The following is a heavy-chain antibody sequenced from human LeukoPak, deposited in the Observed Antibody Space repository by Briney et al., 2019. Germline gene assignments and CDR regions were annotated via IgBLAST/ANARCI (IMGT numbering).Heavy chain of an antibody. D-gene: IGHD5-12*01. V-gene: IGHV1-2*02. Sequence: GSSLKVSCKASGYTFTGYYMHWVRQAPGQGLEWMGWINPNSGGTNYAQKFQGRVTMTRDTSISTAYMELSRLRSDDTAVYYCARGGERRGYSGHDYAWNYGMDVWGQGTTVTVSS. CDR1: GYTFTGYY. CDR3: ARGGERRGYSGHDYAWNYGMDV. CDR2: INPNSGGT. J-gene: IGHJ6*02.